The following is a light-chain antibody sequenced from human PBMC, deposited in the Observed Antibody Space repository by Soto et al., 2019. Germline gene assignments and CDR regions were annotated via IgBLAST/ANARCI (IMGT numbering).Light chain of an antibody. Sequence: IQRNQSPSSMSASVGYRVTITCGTSQSISRYLNWYQQKPGKAPKVLMYAASSLQSGVPSRFSGSGSGTDFTLTISSLKHEDVATYDCQQRYSVTHTFGQGTKVDIK. CDR3: QQRYSVTHT. J-gene: IGKJ1*01. CDR1: QSISRY. V-gene: IGKV1-39*01. CDR2: AAS.